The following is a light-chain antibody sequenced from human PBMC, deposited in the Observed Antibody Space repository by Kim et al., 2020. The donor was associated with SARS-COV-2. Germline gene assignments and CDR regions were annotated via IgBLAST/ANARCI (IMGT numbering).Light chain of an antibody. Sequence: KKVTRSCTRTSGSVADNFVQLYQLRPGRAPTTVIFEAAQRPAGVPDRFSGSIDSSSNSASLTISGLRTEDEADYFCQSYDSSHLWVFGGGTQLTVL. CDR1: SGSVADNF. CDR3: QSYDSSHLWV. V-gene: IGLV6-57*03. CDR2: EAA. J-gene: IGLJ3*02.